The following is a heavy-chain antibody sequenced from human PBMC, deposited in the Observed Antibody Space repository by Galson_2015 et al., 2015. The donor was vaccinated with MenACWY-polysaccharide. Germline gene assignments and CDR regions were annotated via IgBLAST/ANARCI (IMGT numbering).Heavy chain of an antibody. Sequence: SLRLSCAASGFTFSSYAMSWVRQAPGKGLEWVSAVSADGGSTYYADSVKGRFTISRDNSKNTLYLQMNTLRAEDTALYYCAKRKDCDTSTCYGFDYWGQGTLVTVSS. D-gene: IGHD2-2*01. V-gene: IGHV3-23*01. CDR1: GFTFSSYA. CDR3: AKRKDCDTSTCYGFDY. J-gene: IGHJ4*02. CDR2: VSADGGST.